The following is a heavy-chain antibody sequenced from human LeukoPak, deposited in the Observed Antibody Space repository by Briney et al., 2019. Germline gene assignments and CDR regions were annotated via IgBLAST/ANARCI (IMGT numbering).Heavy chain of an antibody. V-gene: IGHV1-8*01. Sequence: ASVKVSCKASGYTFTSYDMNWVRQGTGQGLEWIGWMNPNSGHTGYAQKFQGRVTMTRNTSISTAYMELSSLRSEDTAVYYCARRQQLVGNWFDPWGQGTLVTVSS. CDR1: GYTFTSYD. D-gene: IGHD1-1*01. CDR3: ARRQQLVGNWFDP. CDR2: MNPNSGHT. J-gene: IGHJ5*02.